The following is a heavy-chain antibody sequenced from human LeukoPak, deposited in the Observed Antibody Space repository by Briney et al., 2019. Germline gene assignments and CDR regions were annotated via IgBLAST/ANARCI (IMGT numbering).Heavy chain of an antibody. Sequence: GGSLRLSCAASGFTFSSYAMSWVRQAPGKGLEGVSAISGSGGSTYYAASVKGRFTISRDNSKNTLYLQMNSLRAEDTAVYYCAKGQQQLVSRFDYWGQGTLVTVSS. J-gene: IGHJ4*02. V-gene: IGHV3-23*01. D-gene: IGHD6-13*01. CDR3: AKGQQQLVSRFDY. CDR2: ISGSGGST. CDR1: GFTFSSYA.